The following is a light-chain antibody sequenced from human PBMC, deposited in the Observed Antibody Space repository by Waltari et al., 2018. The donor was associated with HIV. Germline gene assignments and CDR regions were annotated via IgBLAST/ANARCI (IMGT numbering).Light chain of an antibody. V-gene: IGLV2-8*01. CDR3: SSYAGSSSVV. Sequence: QSALTQPPSASGSPGQSVTISCTGTSSDVGGYNYVSWYQQHPGKAPKRRSVEGSTRPSGGPGGVSGSKSGNTASLTVSGLQAEDEADDYCSSYAGSSSVVFGGGTNLTVL. J-gene: IGLJ2*01. CDR1: SSDVGGYNY. CDR2: EGS.